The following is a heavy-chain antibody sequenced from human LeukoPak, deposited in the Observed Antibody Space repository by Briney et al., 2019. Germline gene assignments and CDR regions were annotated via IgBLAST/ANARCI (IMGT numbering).Heavy chain of an antibody. CDR3: TTADNWGLNSFDY. Sequence: AGSLRLSCAASGFTFSNAWMSWVRQAPGKGLEWVGRIKSNNDSETTDYAAPVTGTSTISTDTSKNTLCLQMNSLKTEDTSAYYCTTADNWGLNSFDYWGQGNLVTVSS. CDR2: IKSNNDSETT. D-gene: IGHD7-27*01. V-gene: IGHV3-15*01. J-gene: IGHJ4*02. CDR1: GFTFSNAW.